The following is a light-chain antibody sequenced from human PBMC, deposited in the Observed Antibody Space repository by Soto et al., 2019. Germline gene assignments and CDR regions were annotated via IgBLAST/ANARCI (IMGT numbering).Light chain of an antibody. CDR2: DVS. CDR3: SSYTSSSTPV. Sequence: QPVLTQPASVSGSPGQSITISCTGTSSDVGGYNYVSWYQQHPGKAPKLMIYDVSNRPSGVSNRFSGSKSGNTASLTISGRQAEDEADYYCSSYTSSSTPVFGGGTKVNVL. V-gene: IGLV2-14*01. CDR1: SSDVGGYNY. J-gene: IGLJ2*01.